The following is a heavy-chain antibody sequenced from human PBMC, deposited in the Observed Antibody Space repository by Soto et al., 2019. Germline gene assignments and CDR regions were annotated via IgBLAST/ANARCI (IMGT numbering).Heavy chain of an antibody. D-gene: IGHD6-19*01. CDR3: AITGYSSGWYFDY. Sequence: SETLSLTFAVHGVSFRGYYWGWSRQPPWKGLEWIGEINHSGSTNYNPSLKSRVTISVDTSKNQFSLKLSSVTAADTAVYYCAITGYSSGWYFDYWGQGTLVTIS. J-gene: IGHJ4*02. V-gene: IGHV4-34*01. CDR1: GVSFRGYY. CDR2: INHSGST.